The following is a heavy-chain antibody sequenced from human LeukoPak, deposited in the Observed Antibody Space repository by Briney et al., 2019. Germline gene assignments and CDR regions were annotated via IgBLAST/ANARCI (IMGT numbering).Heavy chain of an antibody. Sequence: SETLSLTCTVSGGSISSYYWSWIRQPPGKGLEWIGYICYSGSTNYNPSLKSRVTISVDTSKNQFSLKLSSVTAADTAVYYCARDGSSGYTPFDYWGQGTLVTVSS. J-gene: IGHJ4*02. D-gene: IGHD5-12*01. CDR2: ICYSGST. V-gene: IGHV4-59*01. CDR1: GGSISSYY. CDR3: ARDGSSGYTPFDY.